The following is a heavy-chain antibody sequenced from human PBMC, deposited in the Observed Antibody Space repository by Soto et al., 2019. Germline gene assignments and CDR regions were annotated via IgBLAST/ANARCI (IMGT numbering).Heavy chain of an antibody. Sequence: PGGSLRLSCAASGFTISSYAMHWVRQAPGKGSEWVALISYDGTNKFYADSVKGRFTISRDNSKSTLYLQVDSLRPEDAAVYYCARDPKTSGGQHWAFNYFDSWGQGTLVTVPQ. CDR3: ARDPKTSGGQHWAFNYFDS. CDR1: GFTISSYA. CDR2: ISYDGTNK. V-gene: IGHV3-30-3*01. D-gene: IGHD7-27*01. J-gene: IGHJ4*02.